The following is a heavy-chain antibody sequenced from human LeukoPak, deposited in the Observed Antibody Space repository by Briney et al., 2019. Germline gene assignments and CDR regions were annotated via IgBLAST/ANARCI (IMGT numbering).Heavy chain of an antibody. D-gene: IGHD2-2*02. CDR1: GYTFTGYY. J-gene: IGHJ6*02. Sequence: ASVEVSCKASGYTFTGYYMHWVRQAPGQGLEWMGWINPNSGGTNYQGRVTMTRDTSISTAYMELSRLRSDDTAVYYCARDLAVVVPAAIRAEYYYYGMDVWGQGTTVTVSS. CDR3: ARDLAVVVPAAIRAEYYYYGMDV. V-gene: IGHV1-2*02. CDR2: INPNSGGT.